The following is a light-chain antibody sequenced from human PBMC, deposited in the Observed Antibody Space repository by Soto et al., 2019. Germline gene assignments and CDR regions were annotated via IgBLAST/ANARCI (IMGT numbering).Light chain of an antibody. CDR1: RSNIGAGYE. CDR3: QSYNISLRGYV. CDR2: ENN. J-gene: IGLJ1*01. V-gene: IGLV1-40*01. Sequence: QSVLTQPPSVSEAPGQRVTISCTGSRSNIGAGYEAHGYQQVTGTAPKLLIYENNNLPSGVPDRFSGSKSGTSDSLAITALQAEDEAEYNCQSYNISLRGYVFGTGTKLTVL.